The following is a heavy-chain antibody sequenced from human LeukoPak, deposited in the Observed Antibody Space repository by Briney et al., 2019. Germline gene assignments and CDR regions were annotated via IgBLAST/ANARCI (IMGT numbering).Heavy chain of an antibody. Sequence: GGSLRLSCAASGFTFSSYGMHWVRQAPGKGLEWVAFIRYDGSNKYYADSVKGRFTISRDNSKNTLYLQMNSLRAEDTAVYYCAKDQYFDWLREEYFQHWGQGTLVTASS. CDR3: AKDQYFDWLREEYFQH. CDR1: GFTFSSYG. V-gene: IGHV3-30*02. CDR2: IRYDGSNK. J-gene: IGHJ1*01. D-gene: IGHD3-9*01.